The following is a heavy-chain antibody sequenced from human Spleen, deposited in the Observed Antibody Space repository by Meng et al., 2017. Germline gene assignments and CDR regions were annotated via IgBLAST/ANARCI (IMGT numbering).Heavy chain of an antibody. CDR3: ARDQLRSFDI. Sequence: SQTLSLTCAISGDSVSSKNAAWNWIRQSPSRGLEWLGRTYYRSKWSRDYVVSVKSRITINPDTSKNQFSLHLSSVTPEDTAVYFCARDQLRSFDIWGQGTMVTVSS. D-gene: IGHD4-23*01. CDR2: TYYRSKWSR. V-gene: IGHV6-1*01. CDR1: GDSVSSKNAA. J-gene: IGHJ3*02.